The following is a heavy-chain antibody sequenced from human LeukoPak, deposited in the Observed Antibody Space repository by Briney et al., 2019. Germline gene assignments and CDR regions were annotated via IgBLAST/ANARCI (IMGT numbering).Heavy chain of an antibody. D-gene: IGHD6-13*01. V-gene: IGHV1-2*02. J-gene: IGHJ4*02. CDR2: IDPNSGGT. CDR1: GYTXTDFY. Sequence: ASVKVSCKASGYTXTDFYMYWVRQAPGQGLEWMGWIDPNSGGTGYAEKFQGRVTMTRDTSISTAYMELSSLRSDDTAVYYCARVGSSSWQLFDYWGQGTLVTVSS. CDR3: ARVGSSSWQLFDY.